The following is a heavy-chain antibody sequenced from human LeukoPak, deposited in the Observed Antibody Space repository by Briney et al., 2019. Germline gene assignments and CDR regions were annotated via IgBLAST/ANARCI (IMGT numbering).Heavy chain of an antibody. CDR3: ARGYYYFDY. CDR2: IYDSGTT. D-gene: IGHD2-15*01. J-gene: IGHJ4*02. CDR1: GASISGSGYY. Sequence: SETLSLTCTVSGASISGSGYYWGWIRQPPGKGLEWIVNIYDSGTTYYNPSLKSRITISVDTSKNQFSLKLSSMTAADTAVYYCARGYYYFDYWGQGTLVTVSS. V-gene: IGHV4-39*07.